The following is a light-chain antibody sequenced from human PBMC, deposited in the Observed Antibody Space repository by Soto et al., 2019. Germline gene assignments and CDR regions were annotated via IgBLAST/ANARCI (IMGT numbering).Light chain of an antibody. CDR2: EVT. CDR1: SSDIGGYNF. Sequence: QSALTQPASVSGSPGQSITISCTGTSSDIGGYNFVSWYQHHPGEAPKLMIFEVTNRPSGISNRFSGSKSGSTASLTISGLQPDDEADYFCCSYANSNTYVFGTGTKLTVL. J-gene: IGLJ1*01. CDR3: CSYANSNTYV. V-gene: IGLV2-14*01.